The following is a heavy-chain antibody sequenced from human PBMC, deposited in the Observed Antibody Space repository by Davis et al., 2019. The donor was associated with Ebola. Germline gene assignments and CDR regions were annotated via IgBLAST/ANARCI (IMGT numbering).Heavy chain of an antibody. J-gene: IGHJ5*02. Sequence: AASVKVSCKASGGTFSSYAISWVRQAPGQGLEWMGWINPNSGSTGYAQKFQGRVTMTRNTSISTAYMELTSLRFEDTAVYYCARGRWVAARWFDPWGQGTLVTVSS. CDR2: INPNSGST. V-gene: IGHV1-8*02. CDR3: ARGRWVAARWFDP. D-gene: IGHD6-6*01. CDR1: GGTFSSYA.